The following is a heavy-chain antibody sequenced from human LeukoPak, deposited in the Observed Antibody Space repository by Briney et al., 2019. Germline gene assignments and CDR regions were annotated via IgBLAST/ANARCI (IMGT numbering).Heavy chain of an antibody. Sequence: SGGSLRLSCAASGFTFSSYSMNWVRQAPGKGLEWVSSISSSSSYIYYADSVKGRFTISRDNAKNPLYLQMNSLRAEDTAVYYCARGFRGATRDWGQGTLVTVSS. CDR2: ISSSSSYI. D-gene: IGHD1-26*01. CDR3: ARGFRGATRD. V-gene: IGHV3-21*01. CDR1: GFTFSSYS. J-gene: IGHJ4*02.